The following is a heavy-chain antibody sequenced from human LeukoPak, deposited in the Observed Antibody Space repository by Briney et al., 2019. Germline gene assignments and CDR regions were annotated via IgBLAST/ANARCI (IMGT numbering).Heavy chain of an antibody. CDR2: IYPGDSDT. Sequence: PGGSLRLSCKGSGYSFTNYWIGWARQMPGKGLEWMGIIYPGDSDTRYSPSFRGQVTISADKAISTAYVQWSSLKASDTAMYYCARSGLTVVTPRCGNNWFDPWGQGTLATVSS. CDR3: ARSGLTVVTPRCGNNWFDP. CDR1: GYSFTNYW. V-gene: IGHV5-51*01. J-gene: IGHJ5*02. D-gene: IGHD4-23*01.